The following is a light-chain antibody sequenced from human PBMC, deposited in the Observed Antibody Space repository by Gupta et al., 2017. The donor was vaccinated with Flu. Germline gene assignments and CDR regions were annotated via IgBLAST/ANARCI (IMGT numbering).Light chain of an antibody. CDR1: RSDVGGDKL. CDR3: SSYACNNNYV. Sequence: QSALTQPPSAPGSPGPSVTISCTGTRSDVGGDKLVSLYQQHPAKAHKLIIYEVSKRPSGAPGRLSGSKAVNTASLTVSGLQAEDEADYYCSSYACNNNYVFGTGTKFTVL. V-gene: IGLV2-8*01. J-gene: IGLJ1*01. CDR2: EVS.